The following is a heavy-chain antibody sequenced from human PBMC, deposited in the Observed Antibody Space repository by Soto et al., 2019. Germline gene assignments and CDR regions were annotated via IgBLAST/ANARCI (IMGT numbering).Heavy chain of an antibody. Sequence: QVQLVQSGAEMKKPGSSVKVSCQSSGGTFNTYAMNWVRQAPGQGPEWMGDISPMFGAANYAPKFQVRVTSTADESTGTSYLPLCSFPLEDMAIYFCAREVQVYTPAFVHWGLGTLVTVSS. V-gene: IGHV1-69*19. CDR3: AREVQVYTPAFVH. CDR2: ISPMFGAA. CDR1: GGTFNTYA. J-gene: IGHJ4*02.